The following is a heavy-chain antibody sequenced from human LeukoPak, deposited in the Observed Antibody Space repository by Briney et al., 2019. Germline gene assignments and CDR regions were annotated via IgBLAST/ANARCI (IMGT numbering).Heavy chain of an antibody. V-gene: IGHV1-18*01. J-gene: IGHJ4*02. CDR3: ARGAEYYYGSGSFDY. CDR2: ISAYNGNT. CDR1: GYTFTSYG. Sequence: ASVKVSCKASGYTFTSYGISWVRQAPGQGLEWMGWISAYNGNTTYAQKLQGRVTMTTDTSTSTAYMELRSLRSDDTAVYYCARGAEYYYGSGSFDYWGQGTLVTVSS. D-gene: IGHD3-10*01.